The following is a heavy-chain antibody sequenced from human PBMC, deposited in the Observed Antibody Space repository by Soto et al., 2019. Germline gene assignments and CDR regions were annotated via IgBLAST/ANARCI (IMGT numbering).Heavy chain of an antibody. Sequence: ASVKVSCKASGYTFTSYYMHWLRQAPVQGLEWMGIINPSGGSTSYAQKFQGRVTMTRDTSTSTVYMELSSLRSEDTAVYYCARDPAAGYCSGGSCGFDIWGQGTLVTVSS. V-gene: IGHV1-46*01. CDR2: INPSGGST. D-gene: IGHD2-15*01. J-gene: IGHJ3*02. CDR3: ARDPAAGYCSGGSCGFDI. CDR1: GYTFTSYY.